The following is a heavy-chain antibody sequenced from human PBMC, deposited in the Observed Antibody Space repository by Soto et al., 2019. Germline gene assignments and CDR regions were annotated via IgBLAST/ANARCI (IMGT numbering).Heavy chain of an antibody. Sequence: QVQLVESGGGVVQPGRSLRLSCAVSGFTFSSYGMHWVRQAPGKGLEWVAVISYDGSNEYYADSVRGRFTISRDNSKNTLYLQMNSLTTEDTAVYYCAQALLRYFDWPWGDYWGQGTLVTVSS. CDR3: AQALLRYFDWPWGDY. J-gene: IGHJ4*02. V-gene: IGHV3-30*18. CDR1: GFTFSSYG. CDR2: ISYDGSNE. D-gene: IGHD3-9*01.